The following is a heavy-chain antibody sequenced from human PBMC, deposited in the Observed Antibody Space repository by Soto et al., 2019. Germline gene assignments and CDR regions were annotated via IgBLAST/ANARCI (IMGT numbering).Heavy chain of an antibody. Sequence: GGSLRLSCADSGFTFSRYEMSWVRQSPGKGLEWVSYISSSSSTLYYADSVKGRFTISRDNAKNSLYLQMNSLRAEDTAVYYCARGGSGSYFWYFDLWGRGTLVTVSS. CDR3: ARGGSGSYFWYFDL. CDR1: GFTFSRYE. D-gene: IGHD1-26*01. CDR2: ISSSSSTL. J-gene: IGHJ2*01. V-gene: IGHV3-48*03.